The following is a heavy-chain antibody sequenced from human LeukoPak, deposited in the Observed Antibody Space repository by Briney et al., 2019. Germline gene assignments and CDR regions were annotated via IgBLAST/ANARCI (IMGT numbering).Heavy chain of an antibody. Sequence: WGSLRLSCAASGFTLSSFGIHWVRQAPGKGLQWVAIISNDGSNKYYADSVKGRFTISRDNSKNTLYLQMNSLRAEDTAVYYRATLLMVRGVIFDPWGQGTLVTVSS. CDR2: ISNDGSNK. CDR1: GFTLSSFG. J-gene: IGHJ5*02. D-gene: IGHD3-10*01. CDR3: ATLLMVRGVIFDP. V-gene: IGHV3-30*03.